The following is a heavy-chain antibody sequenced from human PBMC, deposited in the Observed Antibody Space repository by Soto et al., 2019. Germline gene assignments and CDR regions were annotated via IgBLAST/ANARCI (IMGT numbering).Heavy chain of an antibody. Sequence: QVQLVQSGAEVKKPGASVKVSCKASGYTFTSYDINWVRQATGQGLEWMGWMNPNSGNTGYAQKFQGRVTMTGNTSIRTGCMELSSLRAEDTAVYYCARFTIFGVVDYGMDVWGQGPTVTVSS. V-gene: IGHV1-8*01. CDR2: MNPNSGNT. CDR1: GYTFTSYD. J-gene: IGHJ6*02. CDR3: ARFTIFGVVDYGMDV. D-gene: IGHD3-3*01.